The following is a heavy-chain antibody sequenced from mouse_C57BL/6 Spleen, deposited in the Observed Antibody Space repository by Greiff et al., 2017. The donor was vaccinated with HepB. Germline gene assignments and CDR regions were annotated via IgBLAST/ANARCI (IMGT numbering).Heavy chain of an antibody. D-gene: IGHD3-2*02. CDR2: IDPENGDT. J-gene: IGHJ4*01. CDR3: TKYSSGYVDYAMDY. V-gene: IGHV14-4*01. Sequence: VQLKQSGAELVRPGASVKLSCTASGFNIKDDYMHWVKQRPEQGLEWIGWIDPENGDTEYASKFQGKATITADTSSNTAYLQLSSLTSEDTAVYYCTKYSSGYVDYAMDYWGQGTSVTVSS. CDR1: GFNIKDDY.